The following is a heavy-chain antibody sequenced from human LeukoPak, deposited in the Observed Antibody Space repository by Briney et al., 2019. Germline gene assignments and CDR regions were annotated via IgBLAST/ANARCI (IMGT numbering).Heavy chain of an antibody. CDR1: GFSFSTYE. V-gene: IGHV3-48*03. CDR2: ISSSGSIM. D-gene: IGHD6-6*01. Sequence: GGSLRLSCAASGFSFSTYEMNWVRLAPGKGLEWVSYISSSGSIMYSADSVKGRFTISRDNAKNSLYLQMNSLRAEDTAIYYCSVQYSSSSVVDYWGQGTLVTVSS. J-gene: IGHJ4*02. CDR3: SVQYSSSSVVDY.